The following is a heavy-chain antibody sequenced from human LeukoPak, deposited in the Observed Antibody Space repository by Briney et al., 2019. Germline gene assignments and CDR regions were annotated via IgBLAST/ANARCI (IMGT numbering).Heavy chain of an antibody. J-gene: IGHJ4*02. D-gene: IGHD7-27*01. CDR1: GFTFSSYA. CDR3: ARVDTVGMMYYFDY. CDR2: ISSNGGST. Sequence: PGGSLRLSCAASGFTFSSYAMHWVRQAPGKGLEYVSAISSNGGSTYYANSVKGRFTISRDNSKNTLYLQMGSLRAEDMAVYYCARVDTVGMMYYFDYWGQGTLVTVSS. V-gene: IGHV3-64*01.